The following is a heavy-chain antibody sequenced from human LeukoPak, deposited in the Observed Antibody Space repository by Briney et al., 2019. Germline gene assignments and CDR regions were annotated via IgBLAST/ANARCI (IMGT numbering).Heavy chain of an antibody. Sequence: ASVKVSCKASGYTFTGYYMHWVRQAPGQGLEWMGRLNPNSGGTNYAQKFQGRVTMTRDTSISTAYMELSRLRSDDTAVYYCARNLGKYYYDSSGIVGWFDPWGQGTLVTVSS. J-gene: IGHJ5*02. D-gene: IGHD3-22*01. CDR3: ARNLGKYYYDSSGIVGWFDP. V-gene: IGHV1-2*06. CDR1: GYTFTGYY. CDR2: LNPNSGGT.